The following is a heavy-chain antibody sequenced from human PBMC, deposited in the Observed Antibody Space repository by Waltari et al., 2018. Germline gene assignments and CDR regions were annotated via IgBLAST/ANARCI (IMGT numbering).Heavy chain of an antibody. CDR3: ARQTWIQLWLYAFDI. V-gene: IGHV4-39*01. D-gene: IGHD5-18*01. J-gene: IGHJ3*02. CDR1: GGSISSSSYY. Sequence: QLQLQESGPGLVKPSETLSLTCTVSGGSISSSSYYWGWIRQPPGKGLEWIGSIYYRGNTYNNPSLKSRVTRSVDTSKNQFSLKLSSVTAADTAVYYCARQTWIQLWLYAFDIWGQGTMVTVSS. CDR2: IYYRGNT.